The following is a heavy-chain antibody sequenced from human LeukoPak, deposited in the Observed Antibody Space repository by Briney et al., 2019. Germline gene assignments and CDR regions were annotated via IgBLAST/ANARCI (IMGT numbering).Heavy chain of an antibody. CDR1: GGSISSYY. CDR2: IYYSGST. D-gene: IGHD5-24*01. V-gene: IGHV4-59*01. Sequence: SETLSLTCTVSGGSISSYYWSCIRQPPGKGLEWIGYIYYSGSTNYNPSLKSRVTISVDTSKNQFSLKLSSVTAADTAVYYCARALAKMATISNLFSYCGQGTLVTVSS. J-gene: IGHJ4*02. CDR3: ARALAKMATISNLFSY.